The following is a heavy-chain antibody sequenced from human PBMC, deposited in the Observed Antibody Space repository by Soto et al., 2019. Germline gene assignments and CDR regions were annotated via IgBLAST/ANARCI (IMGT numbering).Heavy chain of an antibody. CDR1: GGSFSGYY. CDR3: ARGRRTAVTIDY. D-gene: IGHD4-17*01. J-gene: IGHJ4*02. Sequence: QVQLQQWGAGLLKPSETLSLTCAVYGGSFSGYYWSWIRQPPGKGLEWIGEINHSGSPNYNPSLKSRVTISVDTSKNQFSLKLSSVTAADTAVYYCARGRRTAVTIDYWGQGTLVTVSS. V-gene: IGHV4-34*01. CDR2: INHSGSP.